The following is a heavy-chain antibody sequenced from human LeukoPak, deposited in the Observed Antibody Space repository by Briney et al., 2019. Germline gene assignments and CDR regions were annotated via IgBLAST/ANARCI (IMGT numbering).Heavy chain of an antibody. J-gene: IGHJ4*02. V-gene: IGHV3-74*01. CDR3: ARVGSWYYFDS. D-gene: IGHD6-13*01. CDR2: INGDGSST. CDR1: GFTFSSNV. Sequence: GGSLRLSCAASGFTFSSNVMIWVRQAPGKGLVWVSRINGDGSSTSYADSVKGRFTISRDNAKNTLYLQMNSLRAEDTAVYYCARVGSWYYFDSWGQGTLVTVSS.